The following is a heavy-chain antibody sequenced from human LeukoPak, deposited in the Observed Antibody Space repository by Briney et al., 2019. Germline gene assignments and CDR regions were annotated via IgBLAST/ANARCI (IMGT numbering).Heavy chain of an antibody. CDR2: INSNSGGT. CDR3: ATATLVGATSSP. Sequence: ASVKVSCKASGYSFAGYYIHWVRQAPGQGLEWMGWINSNSGGTNYAQKFQGRVTMTRDTSISTAYMELSRLRSDDTAVYYCATATLVGATSSPWGQGTLVTVSS. D-gene: IGHD1-26*01. V-gene: IGHV1-2*02. J-gene: IGHJ5*02. CDR1: GYSFAGYY.